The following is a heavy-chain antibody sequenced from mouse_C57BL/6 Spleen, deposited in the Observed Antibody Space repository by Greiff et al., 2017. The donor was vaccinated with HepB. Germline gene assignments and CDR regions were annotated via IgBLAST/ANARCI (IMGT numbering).Heavy chain of an antibody. V-gene: IGHV14-4*01. CDR2: IDPENGDT. CDR3: IKDYGSSYGGYFDV. Sequence: EVKLQESGAELVRPGASVKLSCTASGFNIKDDYMHWVKQRPEQGLEWIGWIDPENGDTEYASKFQGKATITADTSSNTAYLQLSSLTSEDTAVYYWIKDYGSSYGGYFDVWGTGTTVTVSS. CDR1: GFNIKDDY. D-gene: IGHD1-1*01. J-gene: IGHJ1*03.